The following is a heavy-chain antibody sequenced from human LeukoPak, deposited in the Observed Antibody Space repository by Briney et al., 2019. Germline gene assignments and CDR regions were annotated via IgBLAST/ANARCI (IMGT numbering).Heavy chain of an antibody. D-gene: IGHD1-14*01. CDR2: INGDGSVT. V-gene: IGHV3-74*01. CDR3: TRGTSTRSDY. CDR1: GFTFSSFW. J-gene: IGHJ4*02. Sequence: GGSLRLSCAASGFTFSSFWMHWVRQAPGKGLVWVSCINGDGSVTDYAGSAKGRFTISRDNAKNTLYLQMNSLRAEDTAVYYCTRGTSTRSDYWGPGTLVTVSS.